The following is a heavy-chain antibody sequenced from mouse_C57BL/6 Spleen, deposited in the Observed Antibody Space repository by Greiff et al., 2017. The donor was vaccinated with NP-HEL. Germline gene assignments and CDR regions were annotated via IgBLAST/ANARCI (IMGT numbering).Heavy chain of an antibody. V-gene: IGHV1-18*01. CDR2: INPNNGGT. CDR3: ARGVLGYYRFAY. D-gene: IGHD2-3*01. J-gene: IGHJ3*01. Sequence: VQLQQSGPELVKPGASVKIPCKASGYTFTDYNMDWVKQSHGKSLEWIGDINPNNGGTIYNQKFKGKATLTVDKSSSTAYMELRSLTSEDTAVYYCARGVLGYYRFAYWGQGTLVTVSA. CDR1: GYTFTDYN.